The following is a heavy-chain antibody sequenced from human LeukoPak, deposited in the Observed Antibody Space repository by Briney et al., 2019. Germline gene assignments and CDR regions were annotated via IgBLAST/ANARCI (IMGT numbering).Heavy chain of an antibody. CDR2: IRNKANSYII. Sequence: GGSLRLSCAASGFIFSDHNMDWVRQAPGKGLEWVGRIRNKANSYIIEDAASVRGRFTISRDDSKNSLFLQMNGLRAEDTAVCYCARDAGWSLDPWGQGTLVTVSS. CDR1: GFIFSDHN. V-gene: IGHV3-72*01. D-gene: IGHD3-3*01. CDR3: ARDAGWSLDP. J-gene: IGHJ5*02.